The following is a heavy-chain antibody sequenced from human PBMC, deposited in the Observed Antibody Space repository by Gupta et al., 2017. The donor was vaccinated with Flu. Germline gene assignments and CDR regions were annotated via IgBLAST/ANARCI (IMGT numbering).Heavy chain of an antibody. CDR2: IRYDGHT. J-gene: IGHJ2*01. CDR3: ARQPAWRGEWGFDL. V-gene: IGHV4-39*01. Sequence: SSSTYYWGWIRQPPGKGLEWIGSIRYDGHTYYNPSLRSRVTISVDTSKNHFSLVMSSVTAADTAVYYSARQPAWRGEWGFDLWGRGTLVT. CDR1: SSSTYY. D-gene: IGHD3-10*01.